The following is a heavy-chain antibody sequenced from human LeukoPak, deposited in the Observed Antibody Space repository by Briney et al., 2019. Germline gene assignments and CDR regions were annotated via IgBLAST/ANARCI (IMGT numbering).Heavy chain of an antibody. Sequence: PGGSLRLSCAASGFTFSSYAMSWDRQAPEKGLEWVSRVESLPRGGAKSYAAAVEGRFTMSTDSSRNMIFLQMDSLQIDDTAVYFCTSDGGVYAVWGQGTAVTVSS. V-gene: IGHV3-15*06. J-gene: IGHJ6*01. CDR1: GFTFSSYA. D-gene: IGHD2-8*02. CDR3: TSDGGVYAV. CDR2: VESLPRGGAK.